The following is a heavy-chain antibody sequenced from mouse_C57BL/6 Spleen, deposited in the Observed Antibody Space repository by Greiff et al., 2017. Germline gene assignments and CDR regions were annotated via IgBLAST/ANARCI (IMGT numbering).Heavy chain of an antibody. J-gene: IGHJ4*01. CDR2: ISSGSSTI. CDR1: GFTFSDYG. V-gene: IGHV5-17*01. Sequence: EVQLVESGGGLVKPGGSLKLSCAASGFTFSDYGMHWVRQAPEKGLEWVAYISSGSSTIYYADTVKGRFTISRDNAKNTLFLQMTSLRSEDTAMYYCAKFIPYAMDYWGQGTSVTVSS. D-gene: IGHD1-1*01. CDR3: AKFIPYAMDY.